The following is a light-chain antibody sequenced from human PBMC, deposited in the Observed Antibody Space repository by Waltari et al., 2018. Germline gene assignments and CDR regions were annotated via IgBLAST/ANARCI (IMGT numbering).Light chain of an antibody. V-gene: IGLV2-23*02. J-gene: IGLJ3*02. CDR1: SRAAASHHL. Sequence: QSALPQSAPVSGSPGQSPTIPCTGNSRAAASHHLISWYQHLPGRSPKLILSGVTKRPSVISDRFSGSKSGNTASLTISGLQSEDEANYYCSSYTQSRTIVFGGGTKVTVL. CDR3: SSYTQSRTIV. CDR2: GVT.